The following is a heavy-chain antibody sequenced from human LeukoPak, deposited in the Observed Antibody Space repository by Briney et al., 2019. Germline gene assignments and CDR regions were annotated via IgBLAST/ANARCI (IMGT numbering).Heavy chain of an antibody. CDR1: GGSISSYY. CDR3: ARAERSTMVRGVSNNWFDP. Sequence: SETLSLTCTVSGGSISSYYWSWIRQPPGKGLEWIGYMYYGGSTNYNPSLKSRVTISVDTSKNQFSLKLSSVTAADTAVYYCARAERSTMVRGVSNNWFDPWGQGTLVTVSS. V-gene: IGHV4-59*01. CDR2: MYYGGST. J-gene: IGHJ5*02. D-gene: IGHD3-10*01.